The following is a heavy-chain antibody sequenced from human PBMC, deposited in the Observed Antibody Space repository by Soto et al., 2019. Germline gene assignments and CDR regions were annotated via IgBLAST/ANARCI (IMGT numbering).Heavy chain of an antibody. CDR2: ISYDGSNK. CDR1: GFTFSSYA. V-gene: IGHV3-30-3*01. D-gene: IGHD3-3*01. Sequence: QVQLVESGGGVVQPGRSLRLSCAASGFTFSSYAMHWVRQAPGKGLEWVAVISYDGSNKYYADSVKGRFTISRDNSKNTLYLQMNSLRAEDTAVYYCARGNPITIFGVVGPDYFDYWGQGTLVTVSS. CDR3: ARGNPITIFGVVGPDYFDY. J-gene: IGHJ4*02.